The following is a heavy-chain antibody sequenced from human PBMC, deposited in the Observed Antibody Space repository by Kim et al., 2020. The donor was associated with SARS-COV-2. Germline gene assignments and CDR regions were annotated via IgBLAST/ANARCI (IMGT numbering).Heavy chain of an antibody. D-gene: IGHD1-26*01. CDR3: AGMIVGATKYYYYYGMDV. CDR2: ISSSGSTI. V-gene: IGHV3-48*03. CDR1: GFTFSSYE. Sequence: GGSLRLSCAASGFTFSSYEMNWVRQAPGKGLEWVSYISSSGSTIYYADSVKGRFTISRDNAKNSLYLQMNSLRAEDTAVYYCAGMIVGATKYYYYYGMDVWGQGTTVTVSS. J-gene: IGHJ6*02.